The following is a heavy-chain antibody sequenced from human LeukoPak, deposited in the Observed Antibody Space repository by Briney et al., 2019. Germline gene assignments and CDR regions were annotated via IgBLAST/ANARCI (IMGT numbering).Heavy chain of an antibody. V-gene: IGHV3-23*01. CDR2: ISNSGTRT. CDR3: ASDWNVAY. Sequence: PGGSLRLPCAASGFTFNTYAMTWVRQAPGQGLEWVSAISNSGTRTYYADSVKGRFTISRDNFKDTLYLHMNSLRAEDTAIYYCASDWNVAYWGQGTLVTVSS. D-gene: IGHD1-1*01. CDR1: GFTFNTYA. J-gene: IGHJ4*02.